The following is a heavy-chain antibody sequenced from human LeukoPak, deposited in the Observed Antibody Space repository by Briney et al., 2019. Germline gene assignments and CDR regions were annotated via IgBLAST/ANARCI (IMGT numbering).Heavy chain of an antibody. J-gene: IGHJ6*03. V-gene: IGHV3-30*18. Sequence: GGSLRLSCAASGFTFSSYGMHWVRQAPGKGLEWVAVISYDGSNKYYADSVKGRFTISRDNSKNTQYLQMNSLRAEDTAVYYCAKQAAAGYYYYYYMDVWGKGTTVTVSS. CDR2: ISYDGSNK. CDR3: AKQAAAGYYYYYYMDV. CDR1: GFTFSSYG. D-gene: IGHD6-13*01.